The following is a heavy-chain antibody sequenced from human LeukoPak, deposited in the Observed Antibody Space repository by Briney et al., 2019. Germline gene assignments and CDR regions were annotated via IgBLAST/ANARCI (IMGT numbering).Heavy chain of an antibody. CDR1: GFTFSSYG. V-gene: IGHV3-33*01. D-gene: IGHD6-19*01. CDR3: ARDGTLGSGWFGYYYGMDV. Sequence: GGSLRLSCAASGFTFSSYGMHWVRQAPGKGLEWVAVIWYDGSNKYYADSVKGRFTISGDNSKNTLYLQMNSLRAEDTAVYYCARDGTLGSGWFGYYYGMDVWGQGTTVTVSS. J-gene: IGHJ6*02. CDR2: IWYDGSNK.